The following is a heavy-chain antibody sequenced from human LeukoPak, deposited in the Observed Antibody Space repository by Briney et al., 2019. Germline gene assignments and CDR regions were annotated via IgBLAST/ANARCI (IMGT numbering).Heavy chain of an antibody. Sequence: SETLSLTCAVYGGSFSDYYWTWIRQTPGKGLEWIGQISHSGTTSYNPSLKSRVTMSVDTSKSQFSLELTSVTAADTAVYYCARGCPGYWGQGTLVTVSS. CDR1: GGSFSDYY. CDR2: ISHSGTT. V-gene: IGHV4-34*01. CDR3: ARGCPGY. J-gene: IGHJ4*02.